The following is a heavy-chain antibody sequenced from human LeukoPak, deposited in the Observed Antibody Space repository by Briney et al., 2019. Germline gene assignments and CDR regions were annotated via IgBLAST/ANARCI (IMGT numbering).Heavy chain of an antibody. D-gene: IGHD3-22*01. Sequence: GESLKISCKGSRYSFTSYWIGWVRQMPGKGLEWMGIIYPGDSDTRYSPSFQGQVTISADKSISTAYLQWSSLKASDTAMYYCAREGIGDYYDSSGYFDYWGQGTLVTVSS. CDR3: AREGIGDYYDSSGYFDY. J-gene: IGHJ4*02. CDR2: IYPGDSDT. V-gene: IGHV5-51*01. CDR1: RYSFTSYW.